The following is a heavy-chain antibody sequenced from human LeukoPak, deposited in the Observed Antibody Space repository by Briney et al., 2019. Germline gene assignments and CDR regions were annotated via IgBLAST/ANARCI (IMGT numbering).Heavy chain of an antibody. Sequence: ASVKVSCKASGYTFTSYGISWVRQAPGQGLEWMGWISAYNGNTNYAQKLQGRVTMTTDTSTSTAYMELRGLRSDDTAVYYCAREYYYDSSGYSLGAFDIWGQGTMVTVSS. J-gene: IGHJ3*02. CDR1: GYTFTSYG. V-gene: IGHV1-18*01. D-gene: IGHD3-22*01. CDR3: AREYYYDSSGYSLGAFDI. CDR2: ISAYNGNT.